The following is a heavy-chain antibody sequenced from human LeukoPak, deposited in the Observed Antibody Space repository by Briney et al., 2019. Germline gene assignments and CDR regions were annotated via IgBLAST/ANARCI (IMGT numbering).Heavy chain of an antibody. CDR1: GASVSSASY. CDR2: IYNGVNT. V-gene: IGHV4-61*01. CDR3: ARSRAFNSGAFDP. Sequence: KSSETLSLTCTVSGASVSSASYWTWIRQPPGKGVEWIAHIYNGVNTNYNPSLESRVTISVDTSENQFSLRLNSVTAADTAVYYCARSRAFNSGAFDPWGQGSLVTVSS. J-gene: IGHJ5*02. D-gene: IGHD1-26*01.